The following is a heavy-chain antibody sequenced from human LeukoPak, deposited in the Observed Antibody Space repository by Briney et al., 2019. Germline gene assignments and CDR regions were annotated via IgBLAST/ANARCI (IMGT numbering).Heavy chain of an antibody. CDR3: ARGRITMILRGGFAFDM. D-gene: IGHD3-22*01. V-gene: IGHV3-48*03. J-gene: IGHJ3*02. CDR2: ISTSGSTI. Sequence: HTGGPLRLSCAASGFTFSSFEMNWVRQAPGKGLEWVSYISTSGSTIYYADSVKGRFTISRDNAKNSLYLQMNSLRAEDTAVYYCARGRITMILRGGFAFDMWGQGTMVTVSS. CDR1: GFTFSSFE.